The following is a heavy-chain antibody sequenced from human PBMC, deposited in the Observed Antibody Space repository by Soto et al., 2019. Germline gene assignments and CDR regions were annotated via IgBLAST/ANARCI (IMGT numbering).Heavy chain of an antibody. Sequence: QLQLQESGSGLVKPSQTLSLTCAVSGGSISSGGYSWSWIRQPPGKGLEWIGYIYHSGSTYYNPSRKIRVTISVDRSKNQFSLKLSSVTAEDTAVYSCASVQGARTHYFDYWGQRTLVTVSS. J-gene: IGHJ4*02. CDR1: GGSISSGGYS. V-gene: IGHV4-30-2*01. CDR2: IYHSGST. D-gene: IGHD1-26*01. CDR3: ASVQGARTHYFDY.